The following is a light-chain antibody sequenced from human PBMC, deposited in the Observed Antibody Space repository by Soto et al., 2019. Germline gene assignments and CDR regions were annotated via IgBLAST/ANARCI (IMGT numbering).Light chain of an antibody. V-gene: IGKV3-15*01. CDR2: GAS. Sequence: EVVMTHSPATLSLSPGDRATVSCRASQGIGSNLAWYQQKPGQAPRLLIYGASTRAAGVPARFSGSGSGTEFTLTISSLQSEDFALDYCQQYSDWPPVTFGGVTKVEIK. CDR3: QQYSDWPPVT. CDR1: QGIGSN. J-gene: IGKJ4*01.